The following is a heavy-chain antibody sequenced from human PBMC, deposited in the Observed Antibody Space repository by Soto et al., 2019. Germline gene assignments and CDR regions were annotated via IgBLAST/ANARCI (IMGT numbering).Heavy chain of an antibody. CDR2: IKQDGSEK. CDR3: ARERWFGELIAAFDI. D-gene: IGHD3-10*01. CDR1: GFTFSSYW. J-gene: IGHJ3*02. Sequence: GGSLRLSCAASGFTFSSYWMSWVRQAPGKGLEWVANIKQDGSEKYYVDSVKGRFTISRDNAKNSLYLQMNSLRAEDTAVYYCARERWFGELIAAFDIWGQGTMVTVSS. V-gene: IGHV3-7*01.